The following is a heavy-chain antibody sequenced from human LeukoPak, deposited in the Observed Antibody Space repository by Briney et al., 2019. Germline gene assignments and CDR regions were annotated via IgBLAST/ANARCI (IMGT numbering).Heavy chain of an antibody. CDR3: AVYSSSWYRQY. D-gene: IGHD6-13*01. J-gene: IGHJ4*02. CDR1: GGSISSSSYY. V-gene: IGHV4-39*01. Sequence: SETLSLTCTVSGGSISSSSYYWGWIRQPPGKGLEWIGSIYYSGSTYYNPSLKSRVTISVDTSKNQFSLKLSSVTAADTAVYYCAVYSSSWYRQYWGQGTLVTVSS. CDR2: IYYSGST.